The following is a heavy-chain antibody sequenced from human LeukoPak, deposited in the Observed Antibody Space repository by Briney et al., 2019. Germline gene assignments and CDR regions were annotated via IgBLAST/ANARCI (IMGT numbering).Heavy chain of an antibody. CDR1: GFTCNSHA. CDR2: ISANGANT. J-gene: IGHJ4*02. V-gene: IGHV3-23*01. CDR3: AKDQGFSYYYLDY. D-gene: IGHD5-18*01. Sequence: GGSLRLSCVASGFTCNSHARSWVRQAPGKGLEWVSGISANGANTYYTDSVRGRFTISRDNSKNTVYLQMSSLSAEDTAIYYCAKDQGFSYYYLDYWGQGILVTVSS.